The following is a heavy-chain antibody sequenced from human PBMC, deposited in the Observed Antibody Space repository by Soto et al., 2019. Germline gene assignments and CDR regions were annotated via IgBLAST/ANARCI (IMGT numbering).Heavy chain of an antibody. Sequence: EVQLVESGGGLVQPGRSLRLSCAASGFTFDDYAMHWVRQAPGKGLEWVSGISWNSGSIGYADSVKGRFTISRDNAKNSLYLQMNSLRAEDTALYYCAKDWRYCSGGSCHGGYYYYGMDVWGQGTTVTVSS. V-gene: IGHV3-9*01. CDR1: GFTFDDYA. CDR3: AKDWRYCSGGSCHGGYYYYGMDV. D-gene: IGHD2-15*01. CDR2: ISWNSGSI. J-gene: IGHJ6*02.